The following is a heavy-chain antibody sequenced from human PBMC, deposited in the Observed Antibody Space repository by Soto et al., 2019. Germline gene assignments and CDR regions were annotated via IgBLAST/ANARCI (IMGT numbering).Heavy chain of an antibody. D-gene: IGHD2-8*01. CDR2: IIPILGST. Sequence: QVQLLQSGAELREPGSSVRVSCTPSGGTFVSSAFAWVPQAPGGKIEWMGGIIPILGSTKYAEKFLGRLTIRADDSSRTAYLELSSLTFDDTAVYFCAKKNPHGDSNKAWLDPWGQGTLVTVST. CDR3: AKKNPHGDSNKAWLDP. J-gene: IGHJ5*02. CDR1: GGTFVSSA. V-gene: IGHV1-69*01.